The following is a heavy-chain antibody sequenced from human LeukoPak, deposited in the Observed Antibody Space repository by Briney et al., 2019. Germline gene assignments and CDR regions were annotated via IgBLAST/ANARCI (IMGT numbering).Heavy chain of an antibody. CDR1: GGSISRYY. CDR2: MYSSGSP. Sequence: SGTLSLTCTVSGGSISRYYCSWLRQPPGKGLEWIGYMYSSGSPYYNPPFKSRVTISVDSSKSQFSLKLISATAADTAVYYCARGHSDGWYPYIDYWGQGSLVTVSS. V-gene: IGHV4-59*01. J-gene: IGHJ4*02. CDR3: ARGHSDGWYPYIDY. D-gene: IGHD6-19*01.